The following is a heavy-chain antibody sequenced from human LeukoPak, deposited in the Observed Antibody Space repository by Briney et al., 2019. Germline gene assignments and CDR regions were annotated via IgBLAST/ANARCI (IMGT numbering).Heavy chain of an antibody. V-gene: IGHV1-8*01. CDR1: GYTFTSYD. CDR3: ARGGRWLQFCDY. D-gene: IGHD5-24*01. J-gene: IGHJ4*02. CDR2: MNPNSGNT. Sequence: ASVEVSCKASGYTFTSYDINWVRQATGQGLEWMGWMNPNSGNTGYAQKFQGRVTMTRNTSISTAYMELSSLRSEDTAVYYCARGGRWLQFCDYWGQGTLVTVSS.